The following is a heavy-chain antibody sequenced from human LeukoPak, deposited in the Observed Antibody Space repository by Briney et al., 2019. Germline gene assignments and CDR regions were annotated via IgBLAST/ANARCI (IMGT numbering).Heavy chain of an antibody. Sequence: GGSLRLSCAASGFVFTSYWMSWVRQAPGKGLERVANIKQDGSEKYYVDSVKGRFTISRDNAKNSLFPQMSSLRAEDTAVYYCARHVRFEGVDYWGQGTLVTVSS. CDR2: IKQDGSEK. CDR3: ARHVRFEGVDY. CDR1: GFVFTSYW. V-gene: IGHV3-7*01. D-gene: IGHD3-3*01. J-gene: IGHJ4*02.